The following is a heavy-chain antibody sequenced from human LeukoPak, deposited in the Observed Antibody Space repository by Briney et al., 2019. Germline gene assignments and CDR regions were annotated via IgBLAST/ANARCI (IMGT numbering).Heavy chain of an antibody. Sequence: GGSLRLSCVASGFSFSDHSMKWARQAPGKGLEWVSVISTGSTLTYADSVKGRFTTSRDNAKDSLYLQMNTLRGEDTAVYYCARDLYSYGRFDYWGQGTLVTISS. J-gene: IGHJ4*02. CDR3: ARDLYSYGRFDY. V-gene: IGHV3-69-1*01. CDR1: GFSFSDHS. CDR2: ISTGSTL. D-gene: IGHD5-18*01.